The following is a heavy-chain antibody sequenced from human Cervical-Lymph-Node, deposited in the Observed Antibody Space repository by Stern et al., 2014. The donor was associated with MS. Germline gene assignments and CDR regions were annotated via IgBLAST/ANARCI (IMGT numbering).Heavy chain of an antibody. V-gene: IGHV4-61*01. J-gene: IGHJ4*02. D-gene: IGHD6-13*01. CDR3: ARYLAGAGGPGD. CDR2: INYYGST. CDR1: GYSVSSGRYH. Sequence: QVQLQESGPGLVKPSETLSLTCTVSGYSVSSGRYHWSRIRQPPGKGLDWIGRINYYGSTTYSPSIKSRVTISIDTSKNEFSLKLSSVTAADTAVYYCARYLAGAGGPGDWGQGTLVTVSS.